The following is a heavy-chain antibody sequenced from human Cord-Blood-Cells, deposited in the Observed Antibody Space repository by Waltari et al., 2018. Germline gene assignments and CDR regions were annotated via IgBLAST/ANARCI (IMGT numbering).Heavy chain of an antibody. CDR2: ISGSGGST. CDR1: VFTFSSYA. CDR3: AKMGTVTAYDAFDI. D-gene: IGHD4-4*01. J-gene: IGHJ3*02. V-gene: IGHV3-23*01. Sequence: EVQLLESGGVLVQPGASLRLSCVASVFTFSSYAVRWVRQAPGKGLAWVSAISGSGGSTYYADSVKGRFTISRDNSKNTLYLQMNSLRAEDTAVYYCAKMGTVTAYDAFDIWGQGTMVTVSS.